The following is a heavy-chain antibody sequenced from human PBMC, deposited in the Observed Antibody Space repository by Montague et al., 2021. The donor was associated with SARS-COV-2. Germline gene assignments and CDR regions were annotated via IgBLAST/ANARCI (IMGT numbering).Heavy chain of an antibody. D-gene: IGHD5-12*01. V-gene: IGHV3-33*01. CDR3: ARDIPLFQGDSGYDFEDAFDI. CDR2: IWYYGSNK. J-gene: IGHJ3*02. Sequence: SLRLSCAASGSTFSSYGMHWVRQAPGKALERLAVIWYYGSNKYYADSVKGRFTISRDNSKNTLYLQMNSLRAEDTAVYYCARDIPLFQGDSGYDFEDAFDIWGQGTMVTVSS. CDR1: GSTFSSYG.